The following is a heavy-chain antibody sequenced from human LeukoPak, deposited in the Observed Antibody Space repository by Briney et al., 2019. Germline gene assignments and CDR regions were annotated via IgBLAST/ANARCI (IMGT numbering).Heavy chain of an antibody. V-gene: IGHV4-30-4*01. J-gene: IGHJ4*02. CDR3: ARAAAGTNY. D-gene: IGHD6-13*01. CDR1: DDSISSGDYY. CDR2: IYYSGST. Sequence: SETLSLTCTVSDDSISSGDYYWSWIRQPPGKGLEWIGYIYYSGSTYYNPSLKSRVTISVDTSKNQFSLKLSPVTAADTAVYYCARAAAGTNYWGQGTLVTVSS.